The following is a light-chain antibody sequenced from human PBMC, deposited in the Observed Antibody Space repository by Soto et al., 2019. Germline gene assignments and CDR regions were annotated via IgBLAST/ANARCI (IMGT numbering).Light chain of an antibody. Sequence: QSALTQPASVSGSPGQSITISCTGTSSDVGGYNYVSWYQQHPGKAPKLIIYDVSNRTSGVSNRFSGSKSGNTASLTISGLQAEDEADYYCSSYTSSSTLVFGTGTKLTVL. CDR1: SSDVGGYNY. J-gene: IGLJ1*01. V-gene: IGLV2-14*01. CDR2: DVS. CDR3: SSYTSSSTLV.